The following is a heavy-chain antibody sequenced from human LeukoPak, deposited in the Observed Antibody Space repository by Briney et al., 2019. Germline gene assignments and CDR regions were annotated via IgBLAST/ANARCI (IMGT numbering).Heavy chain of an antibody. Sequence: GGSLRLSCAASGFTFSSYAMSWVRQAPGKGLEWVSAISGSGGSTYYADSVKGRFTISRDNSKNTLYLQMNSLRAEDTAVYYCARDLSYYYDSSGPGDWGQGTLVTVSS. D-gene: IGHD3-22*01. CDR2: ISGSGGST. J-gene: IGHJ4*02. V-gene: IGHV3-23*01. CDR3: ARDLSYYYDSSGPGD. CDR1: GFTFSSYA.